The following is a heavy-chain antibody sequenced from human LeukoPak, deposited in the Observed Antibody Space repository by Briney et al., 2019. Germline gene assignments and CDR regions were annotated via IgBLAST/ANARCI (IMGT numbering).Heavy chain of an antibody. CDR3: ARGANPSHFDWLLSPRYYGMDV. CDR1: GGTFSSYA. V-gene: IGHV1-69*13. J-gene: IGHJ6*02. CDR2: IIPIFGTA. D-gene: IGHD3-9*01. Sequence: SVTVSCTASGGTFSSYAISWVRQAPGQGLEWMGGIIPIFGTANYAQKFQGRVTITADESTSTAYMELSSLRSEDTAVYYCARGANPSHFDWLLSPRYYGMDVWGQGTTVTVSS.